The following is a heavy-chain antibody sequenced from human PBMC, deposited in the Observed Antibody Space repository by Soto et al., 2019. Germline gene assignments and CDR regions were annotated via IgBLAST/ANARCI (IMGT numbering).Heavy chain of an antibody. Sequence: QGQLVESGGGLIKPGGSLRISCAASGFTFSDYYMSWIRQAPGKGLEWISYISGSGNYRNYTDSVKGRFTISRDNAKNSLFLQMNSLRVEDTAVYFCARSFSGRFDEGGQGTLVTVSS. CDR1: GFTFSDYY. D-gene: IGHD2-15*01. CDR3: ARSFSGRFDE. V-gene: IGHV3-11*06. CDR2: ISGSGNYR. J-gene: IGHJ4*02.